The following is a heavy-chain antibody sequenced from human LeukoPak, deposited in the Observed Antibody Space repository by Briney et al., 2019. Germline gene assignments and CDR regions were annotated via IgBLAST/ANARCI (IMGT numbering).Heavy chain of an antibody. Sequence: GGSLRLSCAASGFTVSSNYMSWVRQAPGKGLEWVSYISGNGSDIYHADSVKGRFTISRDYAKNSLYLQMNSLRAEDTAVYYCARANSDWYRALDSWGQGTLVSVSS. CDR1: GFTVSSNY. CDR2: ISGNGSDI. D-gene: IGHD6-19*01. CDR3: ARANSDWYRALDS. J-gene: IGHJ4*02. V-gene: IGHV3-11*04.